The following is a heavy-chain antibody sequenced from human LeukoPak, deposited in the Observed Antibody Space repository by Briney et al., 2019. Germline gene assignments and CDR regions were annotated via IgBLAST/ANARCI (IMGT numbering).Heavy chain of an antibody. CDR3: AKVGGSSWPYYFDY. Sequence: GGSLRLSCAASGFTVSSNYMSWVRQAPGKGLEWVSVIYSGGSTYYADPVKGRFTISRDNSKNTLYLQMNSLRAEDTAVYYCAKVGGSSWPYYFDYWGQGTLVTVSS. D-gene: IGHD6-13*01. V-gene: IGHV3-66*01. J-gene: IGHJ4*02. CDR1: GFTVSSNY. CDR2: IYSGGST.